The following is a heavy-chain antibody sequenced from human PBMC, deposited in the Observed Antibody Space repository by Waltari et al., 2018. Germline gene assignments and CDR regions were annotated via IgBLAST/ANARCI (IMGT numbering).Heavy chain of an antibody. V-gene: IGHV4-4*07. Sequence: QVHLQESGQALVKPSETLSLTGTVHGVSIRDYYWSWVRQPAGKALEWIGHLYSGVGTSYNPSLKSRVTMSKDTSKSQFSLKLTSVTAADTAIYYCATAYVLISGESLGYFDSWGQGTLVTVSS. CDR3: ATAYVLISGESLGYFDS. D-gene: IGHD3-16*01. CDR2: LYSGVGT. J-gene: IGHJ4*02. CDR1: GVSIRDYY.